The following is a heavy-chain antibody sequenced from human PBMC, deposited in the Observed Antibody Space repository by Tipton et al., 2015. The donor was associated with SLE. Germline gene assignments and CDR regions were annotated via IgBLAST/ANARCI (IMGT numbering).Heavy chain of an antibody. CDR1: GGTFSSYA. CDR3: ARDWYYPRWFVP. Sequence: QSGAEVKKPGSSVKVSCKASGGTFSSYAISWVRQAPGQGLEWMGGIIPIFGTANYAQKFQGRVTITTDESTSTAYMELRSLRSDDTAVYDCARDWYYPRWFVPWGQGTLVTVSS. J-gene: IGHJ5*02. CDR2: IIPIFGTA. D-gene: IGHD2/OR15-2a*01. V-gene: IGHV1-69*05.